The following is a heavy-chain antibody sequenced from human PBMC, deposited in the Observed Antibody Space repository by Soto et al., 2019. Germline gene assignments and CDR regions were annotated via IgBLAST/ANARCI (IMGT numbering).Heavy chain of an antibody. CDR1: GGSISSYY. D-gene: IGHD3-3*01. CDR3: ARGANDFWSGYSTYYYYYMDV. J-gene: IGHJ6*03. V-gene: IGHV4-59*08. CDR2: IYYSGST. Sequence: PSETLSLTCTVSGGSISSYYWSWIRQPPGKGLEGIGYIYYSGSTNYNPSLKSRVTISVDTSKNQFSLKLSSVTAADTAVYYCARGANDFWSGYSTYYYYYMDVWGKGTTVTVSS.